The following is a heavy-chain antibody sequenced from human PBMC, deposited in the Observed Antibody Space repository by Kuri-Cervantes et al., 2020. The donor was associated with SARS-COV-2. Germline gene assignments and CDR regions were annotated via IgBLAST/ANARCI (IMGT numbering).Heavy chain of an antibody. CDR2: INHSGST. CDR1: GGSISSSSYY. D-gene: IGHD3/OR15-3a*01. V-gene: IGHV4-39*07. J-gene: IGHJ6*04. Sequence: SETLSLTCTVSGGSISSSSYYWGWIRQPPGKGLEWIGEINHSGSTNYNPSLKSRVTISVDTSKNQFSLKLSSVTAADTAVYYCARPGGLLDVWGKGTTVTVSS. CDR3: ARPGGLLDV.